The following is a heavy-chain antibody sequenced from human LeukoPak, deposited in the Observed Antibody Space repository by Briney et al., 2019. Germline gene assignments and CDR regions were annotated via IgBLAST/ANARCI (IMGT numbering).Heavy chain of an antibody. Sequence: SETLSLTCAVYGGSFSGYYWSWIRQPPGKGLESIGEINHSGSTNYNPSLKSRVTISVDTSKNQFSLKLSSVTAADTAVYYCARRSGVARGNYGGNGRVDYWGQGTLVTVSS. J-gene: IGHJ4*02. D-gene: IGHD4-23*01. CDR1: GGSFSGYY. CDR3: ARRSGVARGNYGGNGRVDY. CDR2: INHSGST. V-gene: IGHV4-34*01.